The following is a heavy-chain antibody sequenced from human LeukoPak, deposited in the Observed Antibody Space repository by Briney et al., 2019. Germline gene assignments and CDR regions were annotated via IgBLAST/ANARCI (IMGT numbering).Heavy chain of an antibody. V-gene: IGHV4-59*08. J-gene: IGHJ4*01. CDR3: ARQAQCSAATCNPFDF. CDR2: IYYSGST. D-gene: IGHD2-15*01. Sequence: PSETLSHTCSVSGGSISGHFSTWIRQPPGKGLEWIGYIYYSGSTSYSPSLKGRVTFSVDSSKNQFSLKVASVTAADTAVYYCARQAQCSAATCNPFDFWGHGNLFTVSS. CDR1: GGSISGHF.